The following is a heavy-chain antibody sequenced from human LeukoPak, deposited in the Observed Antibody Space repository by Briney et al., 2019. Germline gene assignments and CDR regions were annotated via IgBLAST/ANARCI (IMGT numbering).Heavy chain of an antibody. D-gene: IGHD3/OR15-3a*01. CDR1: GFTFNDYY. J-gene: IGHJ3*02. CDR2: ISSRGRTI. CDR3: ARGSDWNAFDS. Sequence: GGSLRLSCAASGFTFNDYYMSWIRQAPGKGLEWVSYISSRGRTIYYADSVTGRFTISRDNGENSLYLRMNSLRVEDTALYYCARGSDWNAFDSWGQGTVVTVSS. V-gene: IGHV3-11*01.